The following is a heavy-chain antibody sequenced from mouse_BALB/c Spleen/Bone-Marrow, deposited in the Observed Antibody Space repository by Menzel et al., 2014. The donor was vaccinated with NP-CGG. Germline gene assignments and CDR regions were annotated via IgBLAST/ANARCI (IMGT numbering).Heavy chain of an antibody. Sequence: VQLQQSGPGLVAPSQSLSITCTVSGFSLTSYGVHWVRQPPGKGLEWLGVIRAGGSTSYISALMSRLTITKANSKNQVFLKMNSLQTDDTAIYYCARDLGYDPYYFDYWGQGTTLTVSS. CDR2: IRAGGST. D-gene: IGHD2-2*01. V-gene: IGHV2-9*02. CDR3: ARDLGYDPYYFDY. J-gene: IGHJ2*01. CDR1: GFSLTSYG.